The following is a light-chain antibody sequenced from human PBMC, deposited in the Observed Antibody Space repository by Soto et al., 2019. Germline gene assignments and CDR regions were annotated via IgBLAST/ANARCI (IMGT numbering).Light chain of an antibody. Sequence: SYELTQPPSVSVAPGKTARITCGGNNIGSYSVHWYQQKPGQAPVLVIYYDSDRPSGIPERFSGSNSGNTATLTISRVGARYEPYYYCQVWDSSSDWVFGGGTKLTVL. CDR3: QVWDSSSDWV. J-gene: IGLJ3*02. V-gene: IGLV3-21*04. CDR1: NIGSYS. CDR2: YDS.